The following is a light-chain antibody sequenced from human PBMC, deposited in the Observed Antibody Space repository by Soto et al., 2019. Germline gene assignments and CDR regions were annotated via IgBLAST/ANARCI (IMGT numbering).Light chain of an antibody. Sequence: DIQMTQSPSSLSASVGDRVTITCRASQAIGSWLAWYQQKPGKAPTSLIYDASNLQTQVPSRFSGIGSGTDFTLTISGLQPEDSATYYCQQYNSYPLTFGGGTMVEIK. CDR3: QQYNSYPLT. CDR2: DAS. J-gene: IGKJ4*01. V-gene: IGKV1D-16*01. CDR1: QAIGSW.